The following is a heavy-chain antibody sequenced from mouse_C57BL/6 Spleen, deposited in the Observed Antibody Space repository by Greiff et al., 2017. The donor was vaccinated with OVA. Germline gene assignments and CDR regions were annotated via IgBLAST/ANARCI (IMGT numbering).Heavy chain of an antibody. CDR2: IYPGDGDT. CDR1: GYAFSSSW. V-gene: IGHV1-82*01. J-gene: IGHJ3*01. D-gene: IGHD2-3*01. CDR3: TRERDGYWFAY. Sequence: VQLQQSGPELVKPGASVKISCTASGYAFSSSWMNWVKQRPGKGLEWIGRIYPGDGDTNYNGKFKGKATLTADKSSSTAYMQLSSLTSEDSAVYYCTRERDGYWFAYWGQGTLVTVSA.